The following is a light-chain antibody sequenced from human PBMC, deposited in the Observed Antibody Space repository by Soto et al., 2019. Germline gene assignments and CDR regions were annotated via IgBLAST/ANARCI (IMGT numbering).Light chain of an antibody. CDR1: RSVLYNSNNKNH. Sequence: VMTQAPESLAVSLGERATINCKYRRSVLYNSNNKNHLGWFQQKPGHPPKLLIYGASFRPSGVPDRFSGSGSGTDFTLTISSLQAEDVAVYYCKQYYSIPLTFGKGTKVDIK. CDR2: GAS. J-gene: IGKJ2*01. V-gene: IGKV4-1*01. CDR3: KQYYSIPLT.